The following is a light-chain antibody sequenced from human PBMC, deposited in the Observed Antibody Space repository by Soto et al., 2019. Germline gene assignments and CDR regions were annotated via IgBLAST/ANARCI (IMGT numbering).Light chain of an antibody. CDR3: QQFNIYPFT. CDR2: AAS. CDR1: QDISSY. V-gene: IGKV1-9*01. Sequence: DIPLTQSPSFLSASVGDRVTITCRASQDISSYLAWYQQKPGKAPKFLIYAASTLQSGVPSRFSGSGSGTEFTLTISSLQPQDFATYYCQQFNIYPFTFGEGTKVEIK. J-gene: IGKJ4*01.